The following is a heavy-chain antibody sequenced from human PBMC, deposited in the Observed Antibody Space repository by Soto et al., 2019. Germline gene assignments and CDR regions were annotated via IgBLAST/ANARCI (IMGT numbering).Heavy chain of an antibody. CDR1: GFIFSNYG. Sequence: QVQLVESGGGVVQPGRSLRLSCAASGFIFSNYGMHWVRQAPGKGLEWVAIISEDGSNQYYADSVKGRFTISRDNSKNTVYLQMNSLRPEDTAVYYCAKDLPPYGSSSWGAYGMDVWGQGTTVTVSS. D-gene: IGHD6-13*01. V-gene: IGHV3-30*18. CDR2: ISEDGSNQ. J-gene: IGHJ6*02. CDR3: AKDLPPYGSSSWGAYGMDV.